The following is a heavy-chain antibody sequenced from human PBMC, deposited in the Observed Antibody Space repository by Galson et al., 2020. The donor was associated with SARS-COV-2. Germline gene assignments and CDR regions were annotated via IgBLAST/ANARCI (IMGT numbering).Heavy chain of an antibody. CDR1: GFTFSSYG. D-gene: IGHD4-17*01. J-gene: IGHJ5*02. V-gene: IGHV3-30*02. Sequence: GGSLRFSCAASGFTFSSYGMHWVRQAPGKGLEWVAFIRYDGSNKYYADSVKGRFTISRDNSKNTLYLQMNSLRAEDTAVYYCAKDYGGNSDWVDPRGQGTLVTVSS. CDR3: AKDYGGNSDWVDP. CDR2: IRYDGSNK.